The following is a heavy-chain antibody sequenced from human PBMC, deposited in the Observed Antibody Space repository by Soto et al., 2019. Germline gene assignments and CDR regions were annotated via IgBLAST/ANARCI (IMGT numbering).Heavy chain of an antibody. J-gene: IGHJ4*02. CDR1: GFTFSSHS. V-gene: IGHV3-48*02. CDR2: ISGSGATK. Sequence: EVQLVESGGGLIQPGGSLRLSCAASGFTFSSHSINWVRQAPGKGLEWVSYISGSGATKYYAESVKGRFTISRDNARNSLYLQMSSLSDEDTAVYYCARAIRGFSYVVDYWGQGTLVTVSS. D-gene: IGHD5-18*01. CDR3: ARAIRGFSYVVDY.